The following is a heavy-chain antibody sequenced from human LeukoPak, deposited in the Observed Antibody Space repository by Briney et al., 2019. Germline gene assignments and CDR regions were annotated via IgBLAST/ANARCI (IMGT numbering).Heavy chain of an antibody. Sequence: ASVKVSCKASGYTFTSYGISWVRQAPGQGLEWMGWISAYNGNTNYAQKLQGRVTMTTDTSTSTAYMELRSLRSDDTAVYCCARTEWSNTAMVDDYWGQGTLVTVSS. D-gene: IGHD5-18*01. CDR1: GYTFTSYG. CDR2: ISAYNGNT. V-gene: IGHV1-18*01. J-gene: IGHJ4*02. CDR3: ARTEWSNTAMVDDY.